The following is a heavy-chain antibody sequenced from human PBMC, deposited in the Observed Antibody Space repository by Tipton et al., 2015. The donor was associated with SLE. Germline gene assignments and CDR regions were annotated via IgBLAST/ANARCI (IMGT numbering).Heavy chain of an antibody. CDR1: GGSISSYY. CDR3: ARSAIFGVIMGGYFDY. Sequence: TLSLTCTVSGGSISSYYSSWIRQPAGRGLEWIGRIYTSGSTNYNPSLKSRVTMSVDTSKNQFSLKLSSVTAADTAVYYCARSAIFGVIMGGYFDYWGQGTLVTVSS. V-gene: IGHV4-4*07. D-gene: IGHD3-3*01. J-gene: IGHJ4*02. CDR2: IYTSGST.